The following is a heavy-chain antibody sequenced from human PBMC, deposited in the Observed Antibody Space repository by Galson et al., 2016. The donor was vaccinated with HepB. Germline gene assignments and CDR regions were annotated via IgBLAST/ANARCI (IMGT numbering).Heavy chain of an antibody. V-gene: IGHV3-48*01. Sequence: SLRLSCAASGFTFGSYVMHWVRQAPGKGLEWVSYISSSSSTIYSADSVKGRFTISRDNAKNSLYLQMNSLRADDTAVYYCARDFDYWGRGTLVTVSS. J-gene: IGHJ4*02. CDR1: GFTFGSYV. CDR2: ISSSSSTI. CDR3: ARDFDY.